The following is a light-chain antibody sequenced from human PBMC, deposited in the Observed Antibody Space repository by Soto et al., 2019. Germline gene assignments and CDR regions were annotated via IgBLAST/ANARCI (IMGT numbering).Light chain of an antibody. CDR1: QTIKSY. CDR2: GAS. Sequence: DIQMTQSPSSLSASVGDSVTITCRASQTIKSYLNWYQHKPGKAPQLLISGASSLQGGGPSRFSGSASGPEFTLTISSLQPEDIATYYCQQCYTTPYTFGQGTKLDIK. CDR3: QQCYTTPYT. V-gene: IGKV1-39*01. J-gene: IGKJ2*01.